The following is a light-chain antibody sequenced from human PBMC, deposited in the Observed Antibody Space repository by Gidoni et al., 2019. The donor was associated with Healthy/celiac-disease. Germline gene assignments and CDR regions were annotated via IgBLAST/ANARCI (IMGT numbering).Light chain of an antibody. CDR1: SSDVGGYNY. CDR3: SSYTSSSTLVV. J-gene: IGLJ2*01. CDR2: DVS. V-gene: IGLV2-14*01. Sequence: QSALTQPPSVSGSPGPSITISCTGTSSDVGGYNYVSWYQQHPGTAPKLMIYDVSNPPLGVSNRFSGSQSGNTASLTISGLQAEDEADYYCSSYTSSSTLVVFGGGTKLTVL.